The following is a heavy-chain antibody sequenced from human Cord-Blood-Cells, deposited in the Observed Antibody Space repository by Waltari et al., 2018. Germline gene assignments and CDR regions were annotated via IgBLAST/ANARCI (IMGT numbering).Heavy chain of an antibody. CDR3: ARSRGYCSSTSCASLGY. D-gene: IGHD2-2*03. CDR1: GYTFTSYG. Sequence: QVQLVQSGAEVKKPGASVKVSCKASGYTFTSYGISWVRQAPGHGLEWMGWISAYNGNTNYAQKLQGRVTMTTDTSTSTAYMELRSLRSDDTAVYYCARSRGYCSSTSCASLGYWGQGTLVTVSS. V-gene: IGHV1-18*01. J-gene: IGHJ4*02. CDR2: ISAYNGNT.